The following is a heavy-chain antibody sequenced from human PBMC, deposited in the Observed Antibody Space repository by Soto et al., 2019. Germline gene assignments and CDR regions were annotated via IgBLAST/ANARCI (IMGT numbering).Heavy chain of an antibody. D-gene: IGHD3-16*01. J-gene: IGHJ3*02. CDR2: IYWDNDN. CDR3: PHLMITYGGVMADDAFEI. V-gene: IGHV2-5*02. CDR1: GFSLTTRQVG. Sequence: QITLKESGPTLVDPTQTLTLSCTFSGFSLTTRQVGVGWIRQPPGQALEWLAVIYWDNDNRYSPSLERRLTVTKHTSQNQVVHTMTNMDPMDTATYYCPHLMITYGGVMADDAFEIWGQGTMVTVSS.